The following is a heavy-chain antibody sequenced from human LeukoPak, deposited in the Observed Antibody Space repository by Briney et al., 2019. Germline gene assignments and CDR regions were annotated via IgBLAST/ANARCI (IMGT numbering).Heavy chain of an antibody. CDR3: AKSTGYSTTGRDFDS. D-gene: IGHD6-13*01. CDR2: ISDSGGTT. CDR1: GFTFSTYA. Sequence: PGGSLRLSCAASGFTFSTYAMSWVRQAPGKGLEWVSGISDSGGTTYYADSVKGRFTISRDNSKNTLYLQMNSLRAEDTAVYYCAKSTGYSTTGRDFDSWGRGTLVTVSS. J-gene: IGHJ4*02. V-gene: IGHV3-23*01.